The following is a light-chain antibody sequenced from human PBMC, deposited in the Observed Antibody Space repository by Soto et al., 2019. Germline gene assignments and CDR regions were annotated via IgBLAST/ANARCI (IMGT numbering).Light chain of an antibody. V-gene: IGKV3-15*01. J-gene: IGKJ4*01. CDR2: GAS. CDR1: QSVSSN. CDR3: QQYNNWPPKT. Sequence: EIVMTQSPSTLSASPLERSTLSCRASQSVSSNLAWYQQKPGQAPRLLIYGASTRATGIPARFSGSGSGTEFTLTISSLQSEDFAVYYCQQYNNWPPKTFGGGTKVDIK.